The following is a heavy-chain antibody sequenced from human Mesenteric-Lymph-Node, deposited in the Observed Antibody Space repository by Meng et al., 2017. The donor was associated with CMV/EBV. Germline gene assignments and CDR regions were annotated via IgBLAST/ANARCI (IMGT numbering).Heavy chain of an antibody. CDR1: GFSFSAYN. CDR3: ARYSPPLYYYDSSGSQGVDY. J-gene: IGHJ4*01. Sequence: GGSLRLSCATSGFSFSAYNMNWVRQAPGKGLVWVSRINSDGSSTSYADSVKGRFTISRDNAKNTLYLQMNSLRAEDTAVYYCARYSPPLYYYDSSGSQGVDYWGQERWSPSPQ. CDR2: INSDGSST. V-gene: IGHV3-74*01. D-gene: IGHD3-22*01.